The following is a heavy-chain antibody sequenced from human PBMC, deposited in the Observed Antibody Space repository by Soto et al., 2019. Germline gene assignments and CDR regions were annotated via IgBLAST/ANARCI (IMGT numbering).Heavy chain of an antibody. CDR1: GFSFSNYA. CDR2: ISFGGPKK. V-gene: IGHV3-30-3*01. D-gene: IGHD2-15*01. Sequence: GGSLRLSCAASGFSFSNYAMHWVRQAPGKGLEWVAVISFGGPKKIYADFVRGRFTISRDNSENTLYLHMNSLGAEDTALYYCARVGCTGGNCYAAFDHWGQGALVTVSS. CDR3: ARVGCTGGNCYAAFDH. J-gene: IGHJ4*02.